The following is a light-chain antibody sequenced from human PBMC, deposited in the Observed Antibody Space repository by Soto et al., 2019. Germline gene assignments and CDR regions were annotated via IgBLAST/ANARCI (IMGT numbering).Light chain of an antibody. CDR2: YDS. J-gene: IGLJ2*01. CDR3: QVWDSSSHHVV. CDR1: NIGGKT. V-gene: IGLV3-21*04. Sequence: SYELTQPPSVSVAPGETARITCGGNNIGGKTVHWYLQKPGQAPVKVIYYDSDRPSGIPERFSGSNSGNTATLTISRVEAGDEADYYCQVWDSSSHHVVFGGGTKLTVL.